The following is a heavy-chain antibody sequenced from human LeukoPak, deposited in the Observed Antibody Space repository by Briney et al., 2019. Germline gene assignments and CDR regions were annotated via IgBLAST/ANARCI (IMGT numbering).Heavy chain of an antibody. Sequence: GASVKLSCKASGYTFTSYGISWVRQAPGQGLEWMGWISAYNGNTNYAQKLQGRVTMTTDTSTSTAYMELRSLRSDDTAVYYCARQNYYDSSGYLSDEPFDPWGQGTLVTVSS. V-gene: IGHV1-18*01. CDR2: ISAYNGNT. D-gene: IGHD3-22*01. CDR1: GYTFTSYG. CDR3: ARQNYYDSSGYLSDEPFDP. J-gene: IGHJ5*02.